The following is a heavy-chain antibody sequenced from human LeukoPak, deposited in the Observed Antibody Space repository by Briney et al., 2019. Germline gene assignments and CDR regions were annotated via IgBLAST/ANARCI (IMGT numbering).Heavy chain of an antibody. CDR1: GGSISSYY. CDR3: VRAWGLLSHDSRSNWFDP. CDR2: IYYSGST. V-gene: IGHV4-59*08. Sequence: SETLSLTCTVSGGSISSYYWSWIRQPPGKGLEWIGYIYYSGSTNYNPSLKSRVTISVDTSKSQLSLKLSSVTAADTAVYYCVRAWGLLSHDSRSNWFDPWGQGTLVTVSS. J-gene: IGHJ5*02. D-gene: IGHD7-27*01.